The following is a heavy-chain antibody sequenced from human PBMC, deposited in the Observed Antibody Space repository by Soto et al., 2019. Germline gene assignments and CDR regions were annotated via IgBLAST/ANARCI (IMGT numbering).Heavy chain of an antibody. CDR2: ISYDGSNK. V-gene: IGHV3-30-3*01. CDR3: ARGSVWFGNDAFDI. Sequence: GESLKISCAASGFTFSSYAMHWVRQAPGKGLEWVAVISYDGSNKYYADSVKGRFTISRDNSKNTLYLQMNSLRAGDTAVYYCARGSVWFGNDAFDIWGQGTMVTVSS. D-gene: IGHD3-10*01. CDR1: GFTFSSYA. J-gene: IGHJ3*02.